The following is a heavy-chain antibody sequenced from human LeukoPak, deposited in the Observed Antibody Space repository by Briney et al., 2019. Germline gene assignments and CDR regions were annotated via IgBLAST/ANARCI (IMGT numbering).Heavy chain of an antibody. CDR2: IYNSGST. CDR1: AASISSYW. V-gene: IGHV4-59*01. D-gene: IGHD5/OR15-5a*01. CDR3: AREKDSIVSTARMDV. J-gene: IGHJ6*03. Sequence: SETLSLTCTVSAASISSYWWTWIRQPPGKGLEWLGYIYNSGSTRYNPSLKSRVTISVDTSKNQFSLNLTSVTAAVTAVYYCAREKDSIVSTARMDVWGRGTTVTVSS.